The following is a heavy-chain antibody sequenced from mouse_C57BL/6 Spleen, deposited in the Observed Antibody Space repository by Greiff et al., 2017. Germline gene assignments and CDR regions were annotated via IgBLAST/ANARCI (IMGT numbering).Heavy chain of an antibody. Sequence: VQLQQPGAELVKPGASVKLSCKASGYTFTSYWMHWVKQRPGQGLEWIGMIHPNSGSTNYNEKFKSKATLTVDKSSSTAYMQLSSLTSEDSAVYYCAREGDDGGYFDYWGQGTTLTVSS. J-gene: IGHJ2*01. V-gene: IGHV1-64*01. D-gene: IGHD2-12*01. CDR3: AREGDDGGYFDY. CDR1: GYTFTSYW. CDR2: IHPNSGST.